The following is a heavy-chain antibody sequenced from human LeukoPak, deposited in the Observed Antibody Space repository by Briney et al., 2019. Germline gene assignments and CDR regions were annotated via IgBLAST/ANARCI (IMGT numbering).Heavy chain of an antibody. Sequence: SETLSLTCTVSGGSISSHYWCWIRQPPGKGLEWIGYIYYSGSTNYNPSLKSRVTISVDTSKNKFSLKLRSVTAADTAVYYCARMAIVRNSRFDPWGQGTLVTVSS. CDR3: ARMAIVRNSRFDP. D-gene: IGHD5-12*01. J-gene: IGHJ5*02. V-gene: IGHV4-59*11. CDR1: GGSISSHY. CDR2: IYYSGST.